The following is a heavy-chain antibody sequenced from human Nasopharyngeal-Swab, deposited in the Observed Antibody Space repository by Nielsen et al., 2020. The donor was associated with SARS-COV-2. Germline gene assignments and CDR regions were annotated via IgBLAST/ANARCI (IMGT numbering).Heavy chain of an antibody. V-gene: IGHV3-48*04. CDR1: GFAFSDYS. D-gene: IGHD3-10*01. CDR2: ITSSSSTR. J-gene: IGHJ3*02. CDR3: ARVGSLYGSGSYPTPGAFDI. Sequence: GGSLRLSCAASGFAFSDYSMDWVRQAPGKGLEWVSYITSSSSTRYYADSVKGRFTISRDNAKNTLYLQMNSLRAEDTAVYYCARVGSLYGSGSYPTPGAFDIWGQGTMVTVSS.